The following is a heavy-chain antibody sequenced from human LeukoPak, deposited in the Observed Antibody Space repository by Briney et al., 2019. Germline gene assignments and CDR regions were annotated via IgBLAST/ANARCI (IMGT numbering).Heavy chain of an antibody. J-gene: IGHJ4*02. V-gene: IGHV4-34*01. D-gene: IGHD2-2*01. CDR2: INHSGST. Sequence: PSETLSLTCAVYGGSFSGYYWSWIRQPPGKGLEWIGEINHSGSTSYNPSLKSRVTISVDTSKNQFSLKLSSVTAADTAVYYCARGKPDMAVVVVPAAMAPVFDYWGQGTLVTVSS. CDR1: GGSFSGYY. CDR3: ARGKPDMAVVVVPAAMAPVFDY.